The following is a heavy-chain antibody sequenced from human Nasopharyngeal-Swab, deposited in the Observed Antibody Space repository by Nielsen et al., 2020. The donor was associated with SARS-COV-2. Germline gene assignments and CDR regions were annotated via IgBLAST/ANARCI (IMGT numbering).Heavy chain of an antibody. V-gene: IGHV5-51*01. CDR1: GYSFTSYW. CDR2: IYPGDSDT. D-gene: IGHD2-21*01. J-gene: IGHJ3*02. Sequence: KVSCKGSGYSFTSYWIGWVRQMPGKGLEWMGIIYPGDSDTRYSPSFQGQVTISADKSISTAYLQWSSLKASDTAMYYCARRTVAYCGGDCYSVAFDIWGQGTMVNVSS. CDR3: ARRTVAYCGGDCYSVAFDI.